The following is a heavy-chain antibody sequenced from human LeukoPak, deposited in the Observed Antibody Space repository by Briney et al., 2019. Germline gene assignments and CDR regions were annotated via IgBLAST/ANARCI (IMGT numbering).Heavy chain of an antibody. J-gene: IGHJ4*02. CDR3: ARGRKTIFGVVIISSYFDY. D-gene: IGHD3-3*01. Sequence: SETLSLTCAVYGGSFSGYYWSWIRQPPGKGLEWIGEINHSGSTNYNPSLKSRFTISVDTSKNQFSLKLSSVTAADTAVYYCARGRKTIFGVVIISSYFDYWGQGTLVTVSS. V-gene: IGHV4-34*01. CDR2: INHSGST. CDR1: GGSFSGYY.